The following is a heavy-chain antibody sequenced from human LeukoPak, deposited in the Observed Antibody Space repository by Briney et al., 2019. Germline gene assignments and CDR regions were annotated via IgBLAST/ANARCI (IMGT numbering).Heavy chain of an antibody. CDR2: MYSTGST. CDR3: ARHVVDFWSGYFHSPDY. J-gene: IGHJ4*02. D-gene: IGHD3-3*01. CDR1: GGSIRSFF. Sequence: SETLSLTCTVSGGSIRSFFWNWIRQPPGKGLEWIGYMYSTGSTNYNPSLKSRVTISVDTSKNQFSLKLSSVTAADTAVYYCARHVVDFWSGYFHSPDYWGQGTLVTVSS. V-gene: IGHV4-59*08.